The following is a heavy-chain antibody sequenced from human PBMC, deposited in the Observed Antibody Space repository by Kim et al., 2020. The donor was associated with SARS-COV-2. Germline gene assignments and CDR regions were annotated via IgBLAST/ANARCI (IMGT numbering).Heavy chain of an antibody. CDR1: GYTFTTYP. D-gene: IGHD6-13*01. CDR3: ARPANPITTDGNTFYYNMDV. CDR2: INTGDGNT. J-gene: IGHJ6*02. V-gene: IGHV1-3*04. Sequence: ASVKVSCKSSGYTFTTYPIHWVRQAPGQGLEWMGGINTGDGNTVYSQKFQGRVTITRDTSASTAYLELSSLRSEDTTVYYCARPANPITTDGNTFYYNMDVWGQGTTVTVSS.